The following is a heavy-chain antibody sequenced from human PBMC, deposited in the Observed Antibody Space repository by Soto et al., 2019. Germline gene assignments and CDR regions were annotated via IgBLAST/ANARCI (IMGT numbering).Heavy chain of an antibody. Sequence: ASETLSLTCTVSVGSVSSGSYYWSCIRHTPAKGLEWIGYLHYSGSTNYNPSLKSRVTISVDTSKNRFSLKLSSVTAADKAVYYCARLERGIRDILTGYRYGMDVWGQGTTVTVSS. J-gene: IGHJ6*01. CDR1: VGSVSSGSYY. CDR3: ARLERGIRDILTGYRYGMDV. D-gene: IGHD3-9*01. V-gene: IGHV4-61*01. CDR2: LHYSGST.